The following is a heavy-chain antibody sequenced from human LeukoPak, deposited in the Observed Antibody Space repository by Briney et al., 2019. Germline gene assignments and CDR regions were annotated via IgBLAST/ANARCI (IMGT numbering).Heavy chain of an antibody. CDR2: IYYSGST. CDR3: ARGTYYYGSGSPIYYYYMDV. Sequence: PSETLSLTCTVSGGSISSSSYYWGWIRQPPGKGLEWIGSIYYSGSTYYNPSLESLVTISVDTSKNQFSLKLSSVTAADTAVYYCARGTYYYGSGSPIYYYYMDVWGKGTTVTVSS. V-gene: IGHV4-39*01. J-gene: IGHJ6*03. CDR1: GGSISSSSYY. D-gene: IGHD3-10*01.